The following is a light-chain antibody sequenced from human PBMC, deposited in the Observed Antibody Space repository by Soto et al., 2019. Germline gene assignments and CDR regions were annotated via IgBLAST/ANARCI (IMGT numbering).Light chain of an antibody. J-gene: IGLJ2*01. CDR2: KDS. CDR1: ALPKQY. V-gene: IGLV3-25*03. Sequence: SNELTQPPSVSVSPGQTARITCSGDALPKQYAYWYQQKPGQAPVLVIYKDSERPSGIPERFSGSSSGTTVTLTISGVQAEDEADYYCQSADSSGTNVVFGGGTKLTVL. CDR3: QSADSSGTNVV.